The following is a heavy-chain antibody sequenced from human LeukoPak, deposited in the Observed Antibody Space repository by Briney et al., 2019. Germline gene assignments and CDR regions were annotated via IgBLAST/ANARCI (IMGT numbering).Heavy chain of an antibody. CDR3: ATLLIAAAGPDAFDI. Sequence: ASVKVSCNVSGYTLTELSMHWVRQAPGKGLEWMGGFDPEDGETIYAQKFQGRVTMTEDTSTDTAYMELSSLRSEDTAVYYCATLLIAAAGPDAFDIWGQGTMVTVSS. CDR2: FDPEDGET. CDR1: GYTLTELS. V-gene: IGHV1-24*01. D-gene: IGHD6-13*01. J-gene: IGHJ3*02.